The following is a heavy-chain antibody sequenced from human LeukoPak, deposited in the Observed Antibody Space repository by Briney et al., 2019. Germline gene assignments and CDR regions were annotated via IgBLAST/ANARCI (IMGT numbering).Heavy chain of an antibody. D-gene: IGHD2-15*01. CDR2: INHSGTT. CDR1: GGSFSDYS. J-gene: IGHJ4*02. Sequence: SETLSLTCAVYGGSFSDYSWRWIRQPPGKGLEWIGEINHSGTTNYNPSLKSRVTISVDTSKNQVSLMLSSLTAADTAVYYCARGEACNGGSCYSSYWGQGGLVTVSS. CDR3: ARGEACNGGSCYSSY. V-gene: IGHV4-34*01.